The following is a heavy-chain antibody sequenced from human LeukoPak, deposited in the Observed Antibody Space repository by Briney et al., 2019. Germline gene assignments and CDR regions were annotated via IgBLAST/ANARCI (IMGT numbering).Heavy chain of an antibody. J-gene: IGHJ5*02. Sequence: GASVKVSCKASGGTFSSYAISWVRQAPGQGLEWMGGIIPIFGTANYAQKFQGRVTITTDESTSTAYMELSSLRSEDTAVYYCAVAGTRTQNWFDPWGQGTLVTVSS. CDR1: GGTFSSYA. V-gene: IGHV1-69*05. CDR3: AVAGTRTQNWFDP. D-gene: IGHD6-19*01. CDR2: IIPIFGTA.